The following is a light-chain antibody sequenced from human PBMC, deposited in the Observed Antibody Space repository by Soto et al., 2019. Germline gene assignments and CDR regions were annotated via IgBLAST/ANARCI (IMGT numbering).Light chain of an antibody. J-gene: IGKJ1*01. CDR1: QSVSTN. V-gene: IGKV3-15*01. Sequence: EIVMTQSPATLSVSPGERATLSCRASQSVSTNLAWYQQKPGQAPRLLIYGASTRSAGIPARFSGSGSWSEFTFAISSLQSEDVAVYDYQQYNTWPPWTFGHGTNVDI. CDR3: QQYNTWPPWT. CDR2: GAS.